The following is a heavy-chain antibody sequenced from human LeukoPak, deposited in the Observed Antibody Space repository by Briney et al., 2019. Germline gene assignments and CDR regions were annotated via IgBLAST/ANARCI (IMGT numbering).Heavy chain of an antibody. V-gene: IGHV5-51*01. Sequence: GESLKISCKISGYTLTNNWIGWVRQVPGKGLEWMGIIYPGDSDTRYSPSFQGQVTISADKSISTAYLQWSSLKASDTAMYYCISDSSGYYSHAFDIWGQGTMVTVSS. CDR3: ISDSSGYYSHAFDI. CDR1: GYTLTNNW. CDR2: IYPGDSDT. J-gene: IGHJ3*02. D-gene: IGHD3-22*01.